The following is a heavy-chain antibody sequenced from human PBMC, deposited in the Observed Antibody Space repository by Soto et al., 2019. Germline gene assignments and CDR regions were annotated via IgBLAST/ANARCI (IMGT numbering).Heavy chain of an antibody. V-gene: IGHV1-69*01. Sequence: QVHLVQSGAEVKKPASSVKVSCQASGGTFSTYGITWVRQAPGHVLEWMGAIIPVFASTSSAQLFRGRLSITADEVSSTAYMELSGLTSEDTAIYYCATAGFRGTAIQKFEHWGQGTLVTVS. CDR3: ATAGFRGTAIQKFEH. CDR1: GGTFSTYG. J-gene: IGHJ4*02. CDR2: IIPVFAST. D-gene: IGHD5-12*01.